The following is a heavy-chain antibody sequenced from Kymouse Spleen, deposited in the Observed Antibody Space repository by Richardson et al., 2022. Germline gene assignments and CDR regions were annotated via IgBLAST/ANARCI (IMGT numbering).Heavy chain of an antibody. CDR3: ARTYDFWSGYYTGWFDP. V-gene: IGHV3-48*02. J-gene: IGHJ5*02. CDR2: ISSSSSTI. Sequence: EVQLVESGGGLVQPGGSLRLSCAASGFTFSSYSMNWVRQAPGKGLEWVSYISSSSSTIYYADSVKGRFTISRDNAKNSLYLQMNSLRDEDTAVYYCARTYDFWSGYYTGWFDPWGQGTLVTVSS. CDR1: GFTFSSYS. D-gene: IGHD3-3*01.